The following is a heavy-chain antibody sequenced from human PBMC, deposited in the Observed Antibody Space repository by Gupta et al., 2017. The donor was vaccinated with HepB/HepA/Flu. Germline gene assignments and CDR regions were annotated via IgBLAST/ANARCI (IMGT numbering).Heavy chain of an antibody. CDR3: AKGKAVAGPDY. J-gene: IGHJ4*02. CDR2: ISWNSGTI. CDR1: GFTFDAYA. V-gene: IGHV3-9*01. Sequence: EVQLVESGGGLVQLGRSLRLACAASGFTFDAYAMHWVRQAPGKGLEWVSGISWNSGTIDYADSVKGRFTISRDNAKNSLYLQMNSLRTDDTALYYCAKGKAVAGPDYWGQGTLVTVSS. D-gene: IGHD6-19*01.